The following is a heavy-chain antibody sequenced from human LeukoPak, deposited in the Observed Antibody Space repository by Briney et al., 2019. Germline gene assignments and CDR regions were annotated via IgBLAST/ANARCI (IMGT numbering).Heavy chain of an antibody. CDR2: IYYSGST. CDR1: GGXISSSSYY. D-gene: IGHD3-10*01. CDR3: ARHTSMVRGVMKYYFDY. J-gene: IGHJ4*02. Sequence: SETLSLTCTVSGGXISSSSYYWVWMRQPPGKRLERIGSIYYSGSTYYNPSLKSRVTISVDTSKNQFSLKLNSVTAADTAVYYCARHTSMVRGVMKYYFDYWGQGTLATVSS. V-gene: IGHV4-39*01.